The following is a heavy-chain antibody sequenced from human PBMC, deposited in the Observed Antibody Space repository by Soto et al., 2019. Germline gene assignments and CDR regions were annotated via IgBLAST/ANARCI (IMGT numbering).Heavy chain of an antibody. CDR2: MNPNNGNT. D-gene: IGHD2-2*01. V-gene: IGHV1-46*03. J-gene: IGHJ3*02. CDR1: GFPFSNYY. CDR3: ASRILPAYMSATYPSDI. Sequence: QVQLVQSVAEVKKPGASVKVSCKATGFPFSNYYVHWVRQAPGQGLEWMGLMNPNNGNTTNTHKFQGRVAMTRDMSTSTAYLELNSLRSEDTALYDCASRILPAYMSATYPSDIWGQGTKVTVSS.